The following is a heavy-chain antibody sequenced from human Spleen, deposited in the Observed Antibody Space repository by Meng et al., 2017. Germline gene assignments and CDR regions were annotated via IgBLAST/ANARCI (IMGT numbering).Heavy chain of an antibody. CDR2: IYYSGNT. D-gene: IGHD3-22*01. J-gene: IGHJ4*02. CDR3: ARVERGNWLAFDY. CDR1: GGSISSTSYY. V-gene: IGHV4-39*07. Sequence: SETLSLTCTVSGGSISSTSYYWGWIRQPPGKGLEWIGNIYYSGNTYYNSSLKSRVTISVDTSKNQFSLKLSSVTAADTAVYYCARVERGNWLAFDYWGQGTLVTVSS.